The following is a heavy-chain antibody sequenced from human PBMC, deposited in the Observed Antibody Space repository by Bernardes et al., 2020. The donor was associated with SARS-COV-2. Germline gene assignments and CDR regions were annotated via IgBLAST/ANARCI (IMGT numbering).Heavy chain of an antibody. D-gene: IGHD6-19*01. CDR3: ARPSRGGWSQLGY. J-gene: IGHJ4*02. CDR1: GYTFSNYD. V-gene: IGHV1-8*01. Sequence: ASVKVSCKASGYTFSNYDINWVRQVAGQGLEWMGWMNPKTGNTGYAQKFKGRVTMTRNISINTAYMELSSLRSEDTAVFYCARPSRGGWSQLGYWGQGSQVTVSS. CDR2: MNPKTGNT.